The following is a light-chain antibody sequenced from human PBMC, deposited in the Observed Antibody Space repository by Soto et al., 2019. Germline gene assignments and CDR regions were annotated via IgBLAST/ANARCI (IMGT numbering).Light chain of an antibody. CDR1: QNINRW. J-gene: IGKJ4*01. V-gene: IGKV1-5*03. CDR2: KAS. Sequence: DLQMTQSPSTLSASVGDTVTITCRASQNINRWLAWYQQRPGKAPNLLIHKASSLEGGVPSRFSGSSSGTEFTLTISSLQPDDIATYFCRQYNVYPLTFGGGTKVEI. CDR3: RQYNVYPLT.